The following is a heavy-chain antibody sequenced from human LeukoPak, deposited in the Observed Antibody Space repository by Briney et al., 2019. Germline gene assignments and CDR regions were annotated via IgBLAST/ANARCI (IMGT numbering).Heavy chain of an antibody. J-gene: IGHJ6*02. CDR2: ISYDGSNK. Sequence: GGSLRLSCAASGFTFSSYAMHWVRQAPGKGLEWVAVISYDGSNKYYADSVKGRFTISRDNSKNTLYLQMNSLRAEDTAVYYCAREADTHRGYYYGMDVWGQGTTVTISS. CDR3: AREADTHRGYYYGMDV. V-gene: IGHV3-30-3*01. D-gene: IGHD3-10*01. CDR1: GFTFSSYA.